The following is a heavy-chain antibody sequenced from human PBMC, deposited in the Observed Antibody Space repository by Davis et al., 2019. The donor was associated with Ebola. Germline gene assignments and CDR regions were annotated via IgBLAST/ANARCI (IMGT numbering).Heavy chain of an antibody. D-gene: IGHD6-13*01. J-gene: IGHJ4*02. CDR1: GGSISSGGYY. CDR3: ASAIAAAHFDY. V-gene: IGHV4-61*08. CDR2: INHSGST. Sequence: PSETLSLTCTVSGGSISSGGYYWSWIRQPLGKGLEWSGEINHSGSTNYNPSLKSPVTISVDTSKNQFSLKLSSVTAADTAVYYWASAIAAAHFDYWGQGTLVTVSS.